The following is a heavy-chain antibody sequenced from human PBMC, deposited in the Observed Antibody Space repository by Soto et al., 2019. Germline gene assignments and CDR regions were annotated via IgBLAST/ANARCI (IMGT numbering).Heavy chain of an antibody. CDR3: AKEAYGTSGSIIDY. CDR1: GFTFSSYS. D-gene: IGHD3-22*01. J-gene: IGHJ4*02. CDR2: ISSSSSYI. V-gene: IGHV3-21*04. Sequence: GGSLRLSCAASGFTFSSYSMNWVRQAPGKGLEWVSSISSSSSYIYYADSVKGRFTISRDNAKNSLYLQMNSLRAEDTAVYYCAKEAYGTSGSIIDYCGQGTLVTVYS.